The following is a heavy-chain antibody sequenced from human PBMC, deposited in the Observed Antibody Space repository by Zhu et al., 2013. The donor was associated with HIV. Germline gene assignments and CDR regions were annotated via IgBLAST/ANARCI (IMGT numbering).Heavy chain of an antibody. CDR1: GYTFTDYY. CDR3: AIGGFDP. CDR2: IDPEDDET. V-gene: IGHV1-69-2*01. J-gene: IGHJ5*02. Sequence: DVHLVQSGAEVKKPGATVTISCKVSGYTFTDYYIHWVQQAPVRGLEWVGLIDPEDDETTYAEKFRGRVTIIADKSMATVYLQLKYLRHEDTGIYYCAIGGFDPWGQGSQLTVSS. D-gene: IGHD3-16*01.